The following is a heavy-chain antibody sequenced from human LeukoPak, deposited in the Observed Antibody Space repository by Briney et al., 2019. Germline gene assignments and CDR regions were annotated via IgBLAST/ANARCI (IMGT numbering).Heavy chain of an antibody. D-gene: IGHD3-3*01. CDR3: ARVSSGYYNGAFDI. J-gene: IGHJ3*02. V-gene: IGHV4-38-2*02. CDR2: IYHSGST. Sequence: SETLSPTCTVSGYSISSGYYWGWIRQPPGRGLEWIGSIYHSGSTYYNPSLKSRVTISVDTSKNQFSLKLSSVTAADTAVYYCARVSSGYYNGAFDIWGQGTMVTVSS. CDR1: GYSISSGYY.